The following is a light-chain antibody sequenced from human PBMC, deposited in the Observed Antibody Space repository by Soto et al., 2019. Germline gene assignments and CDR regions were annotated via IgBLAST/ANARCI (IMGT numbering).Light chain of an antibody. J-gene: IGLJ2*01. CDR1: SSDVGSYNL. Sequence: QSVLTQPASVSGSPGQSITISCTRTSSDVGSYNLVSWYQQYPDKAPKLIIYEGSKRPSGVSNRFSGSKSGNTASLTISGLQAEDEADYYCCSFALGSTLIFGGGTKVTVL. V-gene: IGLV2-23*01. CDR3: CSFALGSTLI. CDR2: EGS.